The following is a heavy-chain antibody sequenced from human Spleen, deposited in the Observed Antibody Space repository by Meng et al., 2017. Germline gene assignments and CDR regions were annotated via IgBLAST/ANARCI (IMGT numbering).Heavy chain of an antibody. CDR3: TRGPQRRYYYDSSGYYSEY. D-gene: IGHD3-22*01. V-gene: IGHV3-49*04. CDR1: GFTFGDYA. Sequence: GGSLRLSCTASGFTFGDYAMSWVRQAPGKGLEWVGFIRSKAYGGTTEYAESVKGRFTISRDDSKSIAYLQMNSLKNEDKAVYYCTRGPQRRYYYDSSGYYSEYGGQGTQVTVSS. CDR2: IRSKAYGGTT. J-gene: IGHJ4*02.